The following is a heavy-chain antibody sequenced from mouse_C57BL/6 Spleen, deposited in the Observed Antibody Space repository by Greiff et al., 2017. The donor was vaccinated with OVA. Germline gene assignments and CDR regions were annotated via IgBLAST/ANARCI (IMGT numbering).Heavy chain of an antibody. J-gene: IGHJ4*01. V-gene: IGHV3-6*01. D-gene: IGHD1-1*02. CDR1: GYSITSGYY. CDR3: ARDGNYAMDY. Sequence: EVQLQQSGPGLVKPSQSLSLTCSVTGYSITSGYYWNWIRQFPGNKLEWMGYISNDGSNNYNPSLKNRISITRDTSKNQFFLKLNSVTTEDTATYYCARDGNYAMDYWGQGTSVTVSS. CDR2: ISNDGSN.